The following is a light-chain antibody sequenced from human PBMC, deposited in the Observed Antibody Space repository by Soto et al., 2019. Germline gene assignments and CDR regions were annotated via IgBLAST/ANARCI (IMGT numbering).Light chain of an antibody. CDR1: QNIVNF. Sequence: DIRVTQSPSSLSASAGDRVTITCRANQNIVNFLNWDQQKPGKVPKLLIYAASSLQSGVPSRFSGSGSWTDFPLTISSLQPEDFATYYCQQTYSTPLTFGGGTKVDIK. J-gene: IGKJ4*01. V-gene: IGKV1-39*01. CDR2: AAS. CDR3: QQTYSTPLT.